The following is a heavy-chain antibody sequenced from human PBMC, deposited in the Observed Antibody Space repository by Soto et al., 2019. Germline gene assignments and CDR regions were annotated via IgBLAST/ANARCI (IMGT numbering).Heavy chain of an antibody. J-gene: IGHJ6*02. Sequence: GEYLKISCEASGYRITSDWITWVRQMPGKGLEWMGDIDPSDSYSKYSPSLQGHVTMSVDKSINTAFLQWSRLQASDTAKYYCGRYFEWSTAGNGIDVWGQGTTVTVSS. CDR2: IDPSDSYS. D-gene: IGHD3-9*01. V-gene: IGHV5-10-1*01. CDR1: GYRITSDW. CDR3: GRYFEWSTAGNGIDV.